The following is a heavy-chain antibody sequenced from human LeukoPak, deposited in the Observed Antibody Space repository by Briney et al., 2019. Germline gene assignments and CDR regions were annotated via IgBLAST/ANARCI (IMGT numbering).Heavy chain of an antibody. CDR3: AKGTRYCSGGSCYYFDY. D-gene: IGHD2-15*01. V-gene: IGHV3-30*18. Sequence: GGSLRLSCAASGFTFSGYGMHWVRQAPGKGLEWVAVISYDGSNKYYADSVKGRFTISRDNSKNTLYLQMNSLRAEDTAVYYCAKGTRYCSGGSCYYFDYWGQGTLVTVSS. CDR2: ISYDGSNK. J-gene: IGHJ4*02. CDR1: GFTFSGYG.